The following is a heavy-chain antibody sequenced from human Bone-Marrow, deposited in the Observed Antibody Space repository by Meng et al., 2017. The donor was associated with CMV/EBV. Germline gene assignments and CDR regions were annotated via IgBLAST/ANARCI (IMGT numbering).Heavy chain of an antibody. V-gene: IGHV3-30*04. CDR1: GFTFDSST. Sequence: GESLKISCAVSGFTFDSSTMHWVRQAPGKGLEWVALIYHNGRMKSYADSVKGRLTISRDESRNTLYLQMNSLRAEDTAVYYCAKYAGDSGHYFFDRWGQGTLVTVSS. D-gene: IGHD2-21*02. CDR3: AKYAGDSGHYFFDR. J-gene: IGHJ4*02. CDR2: IYHNGRMK.